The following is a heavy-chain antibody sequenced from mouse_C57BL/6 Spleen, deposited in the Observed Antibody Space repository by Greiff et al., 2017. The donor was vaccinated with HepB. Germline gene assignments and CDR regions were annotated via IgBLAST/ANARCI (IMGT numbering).Heavy chain of an antibody. CDR1: GFSLTSYG. Sequence: VQRVESGPGLVQPSQSLSITCTVSGFSLTSYGVHWVRQSPGKGLEWLGVIWRGGSTDYNAAFMSRLSITKDNSKSQVFFKMNSLQADDTAIYYCAKKGDYGNPFAYWGQGTLVTVSA. CDR2: IWRGGST. J-gene: IGHJ3*01. CDR3: AKKGDYGNPFAY. V-gene: IGHV2-5*01. D-gene: IGHD1-1*01.